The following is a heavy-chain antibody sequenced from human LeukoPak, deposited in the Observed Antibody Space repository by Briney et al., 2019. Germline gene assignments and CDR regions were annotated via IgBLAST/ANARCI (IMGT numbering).Heavy chain of an antibody. CDR1: GYSISSGYY. Sequence: SETLSLTCTVSGYSISSGYYWGWIRQPAGKGLEWIGRIYTSGSTNYNPSLKSRVTMSVDTSKNQFSLKLSSVTAADTAVYYCARGPSAHKLRWFDPWGQGTLVTVSS. J-gene: IGHJ5*02. CDR2: IYTSGST. CDR3: ARGPSAHKLRWFDP. V-gene: IGHV4-4*07. D-gene: IGHD4-23*01.